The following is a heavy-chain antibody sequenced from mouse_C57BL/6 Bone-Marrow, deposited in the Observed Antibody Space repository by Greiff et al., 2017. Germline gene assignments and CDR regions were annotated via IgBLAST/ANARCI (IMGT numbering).Heavy chain of an antibody. Sequence: VQLQQSGAELVRPGASVKLSCTASGFNIKDDYMHWVKQRPEQGLEWIGRIDPETGDTEYASKFQGKATITADTSSNTAYLQLSSLTSEDTAVYYCTNDGSSYGGFADWGQGTLVTVSA. D-gene: IGHD1-1*01. CDR1: GFNIKDDY. J-gene: IGHJ3*01. CDR3: TNDGSSYGGFAD. V-gene: IGHV14-4*01. CDR2: IDPETGDT.